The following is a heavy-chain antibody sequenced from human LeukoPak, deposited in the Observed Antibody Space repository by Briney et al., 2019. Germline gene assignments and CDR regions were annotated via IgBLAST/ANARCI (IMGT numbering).Heavy chain of an antibody. CDR3: ARDQGVVVVAMAFDI. CDR1: GFTFSNYA. V-gene: IGHV3-30-3*01. CDR2: ISYDGSNK. D-gene: IGHD2-15*01. Sequence: QPGRSLRLSCAASGFTFSNYAMHWVRQAPGKGLEWVAVISYDGSNKYYADSVKGRFTISRDNSKNTLYVQMNSLRAEDTAVYYCARDQGVVVVAMAFDIWGQGIMVTVSS. J-gene: IGHJ3*02.